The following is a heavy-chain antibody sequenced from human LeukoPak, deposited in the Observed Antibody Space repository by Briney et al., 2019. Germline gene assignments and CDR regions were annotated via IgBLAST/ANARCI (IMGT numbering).Heavy chain of an antibody. J-gene: IGHJ4*02. CDR2: IFYSGNT. Sequence: SETLSLTCTVSGGSISSSNYYWGWIRQPPGKGLEWIGNIFYSGNTYYNPSLKSRVTTSVDTSKNQFSLRLSSVTAADTAVYYCARLGGYSYGSSYYFDYWSQGTLVTVSS. CDR3: ARLGGYSYGSSYYFDY. D-gene: IGHD5-18*01. CDR1: GGSISSSNYY. V-gene: IGHV4-39*01.